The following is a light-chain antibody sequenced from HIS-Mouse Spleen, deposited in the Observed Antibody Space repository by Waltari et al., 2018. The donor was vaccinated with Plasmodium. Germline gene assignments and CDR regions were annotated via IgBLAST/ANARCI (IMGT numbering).Light chain of an antibody. CDR2: DAS. CDR1: QSVSSY. CDR3: QQRSNGPLT. Sequence: EIVLTQSPATLSLSPGERATLSCRASQSVSSYLAWYQQKPGQPPRLLIYDASNRATGIPARLSGSGSGTDFTLTISSLEPEDFAVYYCQQRSNGPLTFGGGTKVEIK. V-gene: IGKV3-11*01. J-gene: IGKJ4*01.